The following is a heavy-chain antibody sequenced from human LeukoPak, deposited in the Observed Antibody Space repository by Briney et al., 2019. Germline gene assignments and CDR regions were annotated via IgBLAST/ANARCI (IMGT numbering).Heavy chain of an antibody. D-gene: IGHD2-2*01. CDR1: GYSFTSYW. CDR2: IYPGDSDT. V-gene: IGHV5-51*01. CDR3: ARLPYCSSTSCYEAVDWFDP. J-gene: IGHJ5*02. Sequence: GESLKISCKGSGYSFTSYWIGWVRQMPGKGLEWMGIIYPGDSDTRYSPSFQGQVTISADKSISTAYLQWSSLKASDTAMYYCARLPYCSSTSCYEAVDWFDPWGQGTLVTVSS.